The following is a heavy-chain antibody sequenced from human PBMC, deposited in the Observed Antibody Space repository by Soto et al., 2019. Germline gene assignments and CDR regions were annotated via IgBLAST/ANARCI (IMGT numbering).Heavy chain of an antibody. CDR2: ITPIFGTA. V-gene: IGHV1-69*01. CDR1: GGTFSSYT. D-gene: IGHD7-27*01. J-gene: IGHJ4*02. Sequence: QVQLVQSGAEVKKPGSSVKVSCKASGGTFSSYTISWVRQAPGQGLEWMGGITPIFGTANYAQKFQGRVTIIADESTSTDYMELSSLRSGDTAVYYCAREGGAPGAFDYWGQGTLGTVSS. CDR3: AREGGAPGAFDY.